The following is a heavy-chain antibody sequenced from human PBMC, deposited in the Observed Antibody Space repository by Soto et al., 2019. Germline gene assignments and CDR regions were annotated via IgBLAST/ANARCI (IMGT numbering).Heavy chain of an antibody. CDR3: AKGGAEGSFDY. CDR2: ISYDGSNK. Sequence: QVQLVESGGGVVQPGRSLRLSCAASGFTFSSYGMHWVRQAPGKGLEWVAVISYDGSNKYYADSVKGRFTISRDNSKNPLYLQMNSLRAEDTAVYYCAKGGAEGSFDYWGQGTLVTVSS. CDR1: GFTFSSYG. D-gene: IGHD1-26*01. V-gene: IGHV3-30*18. J-gene: IGHJ4*02.